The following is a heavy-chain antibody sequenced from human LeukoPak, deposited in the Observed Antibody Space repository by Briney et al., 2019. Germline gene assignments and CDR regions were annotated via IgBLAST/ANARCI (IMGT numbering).Heavy chain of an antibody. CDR1: GFTFSSYA. D-gene: IGHD1-20*01. Sequence: GGSLRLSCAASGFTFSSYAMSWVRQAPGKGLEWVLAISGSGGSTYYADSVKGRFTISRDNSKNTLYLQMNSLRAEDTAVYYCAKDESITGTAADYWGQGTLVTVSS. J-gene: IGHJ4*02. CDR3: AKDESITGTAADY. V-gene: IGHV3-23*01. CDR2: ISGSGGST.